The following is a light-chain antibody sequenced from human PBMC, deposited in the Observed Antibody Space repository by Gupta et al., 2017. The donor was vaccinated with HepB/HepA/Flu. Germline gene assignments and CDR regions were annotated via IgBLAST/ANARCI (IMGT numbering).Light chain of an antibody. J-gene: IGLJ2*01. Sequence: SSELTQAPAMSVALAQTVRITCHGTSIGNFYATWYQQKAGQAPILVIYPRNNRPSGIPNRFSASSSGNTASLTITGAQAEDEAVYYCNSRDTSTHAVIFGGGTRLTVL. CDR1: SIGNFY. CDR2: PRN. CDR3: NSRDTSTHAVI. V-gene: IGLV3-19*01.